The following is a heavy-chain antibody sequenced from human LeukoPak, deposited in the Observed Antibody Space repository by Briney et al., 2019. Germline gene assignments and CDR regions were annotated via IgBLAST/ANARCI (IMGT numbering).Heavy chain of an antibody. Sequence: SETLSLTCTVSGYSISSSTYYWGWIRQPPGKGLEWIGNVYYSGSTYYNPSLKSRVTISVDTSKNQFSLNLSSVTAADTAVYYCARHAPYYYDSSGYSRWGQGTLVTVSS. CDR1: GYSISSSTYY. V-gene: IGHV4-39*01. D-gene: IGHD3-22*01. CDR3: ARHAPYYYDSSGYSR. J-gene: IGHJ4*02. CDR2: VYYSGST.